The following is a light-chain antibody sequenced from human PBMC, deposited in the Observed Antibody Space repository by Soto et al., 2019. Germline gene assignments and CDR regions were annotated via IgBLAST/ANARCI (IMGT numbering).Light chain of an antibody. Sequence: SYELTQPPSVSVAPGKTARITCGGNKIGSKSVHWYQQKPRQAPVLVIYYDSDRPSGIPERFSGSNSGNTATLTISRVEAGDEADYYCQVWDSSSDHVVFGGGTQLTV. CDR3: QVWDSSSDHVV. V-gene: IGLV3-21*04. CDR1: KIGSKS. J-gene: IGLJ2*01. CDR2: YDS.